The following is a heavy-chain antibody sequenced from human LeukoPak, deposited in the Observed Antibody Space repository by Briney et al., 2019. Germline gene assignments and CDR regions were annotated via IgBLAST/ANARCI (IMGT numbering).Heavy chain of an antibody. V-gene: IGHV1-2*06. CDR2: INPNSGGT. J-gene: IGHJ4*02. Sequence: ASVKVSCKASGYTFTGYYMHWVRQAPGQGLEWMGRINPNSGGTNYAQQFQGRVTMTRDTSISTVYMELSRLRSDDTAVYYCASQTYYYGSGSYSYWGQGTLVTVSS. D-gene: IGHD3-10*01. CDR1: GYTFTGYY. CDR3: ASQTYYYGSGSYSY.